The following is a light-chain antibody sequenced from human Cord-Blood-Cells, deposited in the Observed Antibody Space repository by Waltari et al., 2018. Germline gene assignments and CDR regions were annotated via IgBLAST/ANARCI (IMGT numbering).Light chain of an antibody. CDR3: CSYAGSSTWV. CDR1: SSDVGSYNL. V-gene: IGLV2-23*01. CDR2: DGS. Sequence: QSALTQPASASGSPGQSSTISCTGTSSDVGSYNLVPWYQQTPGKAPQLVIYDGSKRPSGVSNRFAGSKSGNTASLTIAGLQAEDEADYYCCSYAGSSTWVFGGGTKLTVL. J-gene: IGLJ3*02.